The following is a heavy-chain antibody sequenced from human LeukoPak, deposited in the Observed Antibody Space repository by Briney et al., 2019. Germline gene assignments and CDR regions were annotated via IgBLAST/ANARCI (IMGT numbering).Heavy chain of an antibody. J-gene: IGHJ5*02. CDR2: INPNSGGT. D-gene: IGHD3-3*01. CDR1: GYTFTGYY. CDR3: ARVPRAPSASRHNWFDP. Sequence: ASVKVSCKASGYTFTGYYMHWVRQAPGQGLEWMGWINPNSGGTNYAQKFQGRVTMTRGTSISTAYMELSRLRSDDTAVYYCARVPRAPSASRHNWFDPWGQGTLVTVSS. V-gene: IGHV1-2*02.